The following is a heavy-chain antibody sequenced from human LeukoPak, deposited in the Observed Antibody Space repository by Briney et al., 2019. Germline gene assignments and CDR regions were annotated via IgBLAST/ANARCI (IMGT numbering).Heavy chain of an antibody. CDR1: GGSISSSSYY. V-gene: IGHV4-39*01. D-gene: IGHD3-10*01. Sequence: PSETLSLTCTVSGGSISSSSYYWGWIRQPPGKGLEWIGSIYYSGSTYYNPSLKSRVTISVDTSKNQFSLKLSSVTAADTAVYYCARGGSGFHYYGSGSYSKYPRALDYWGQGTLVTVSS. CDR3: ARGGSGFHYYGSGSYSKYPRALDY. CDR2: IYYSGST. J-gene: IGHJ4*02.